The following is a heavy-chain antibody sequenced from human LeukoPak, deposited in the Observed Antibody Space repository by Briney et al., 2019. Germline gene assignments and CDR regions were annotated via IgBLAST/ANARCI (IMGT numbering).Heavy chain of an antibody. CDR2: VYSTGST. D-gene: IGHD3-10*01. J-gene: IGHJ6*02. V-gene: IGHV3-NL1*01. CDR1: GFTFSSYG. CDR3: ARDYMVRGMDV. Sequence: PGGSLRLSCAASGFTFSSYGMHWVRQAPGRGLEWVSVVYSTGSTYYADSVKGRFTISRHSSENVLYLEMNSLRPDDTAVYYCARDYMVRGMDVWGQGTTVTV.